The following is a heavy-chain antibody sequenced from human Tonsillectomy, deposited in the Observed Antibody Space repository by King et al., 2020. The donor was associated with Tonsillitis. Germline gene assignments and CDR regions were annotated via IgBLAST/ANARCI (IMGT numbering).Heavy chain of an antibody. CDR2: IYYSGST. CDR1: GDFITNSSYY. CDR3: ARRGGFCIRTSCYYWAFDI. V-gene: IGHV4-39*07. J-gene: IGHJ3*02. D-gene: IGHD2-2*01. Sequence: QLQESGPGLVKPSETLSLTCTVSGDFITNSSYYWGWIRQPPGKGLEWIGSIYYSGSTYYNPSLKSRVTISVDTSTNQFSLKLSSVTAADTAVYYCARRGGFCIRTSCYYWAFDIWGQGTMVTVSS.